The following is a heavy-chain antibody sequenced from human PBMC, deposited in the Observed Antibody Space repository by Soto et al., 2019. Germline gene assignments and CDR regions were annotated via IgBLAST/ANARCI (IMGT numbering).Heavy chain of an antibody. V-gene: IGHV1-18*01. Sequence: APMKVSCKASGYTFTSYGISWVRQAPGQGLEWMGWISAYNGNTNYAQKLQGRVTMTTDTSTSTAYMELRSLRSDDTAVYYCARDRSDYYIWGSYRYFDYWGQGTLVTVSS. CDR3: ARDRSDYYIWGSYRYFDY. D-gene: IGHD3-16*02. CDR2: ISAYNGNT. CDR1: GYTFTSYG. J-gene: IGHJ4*02.